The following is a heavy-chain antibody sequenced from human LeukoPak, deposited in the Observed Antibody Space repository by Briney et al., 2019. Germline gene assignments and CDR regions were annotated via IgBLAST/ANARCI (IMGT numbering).Heavy chain of an antibody. V-gene: IGHV3-23*01. CDR2: ISGSGGST. D-gene: IGHD3-9*01. Sequence: GGSLRLSCAASGFTFSSYAMSWVRQAPGKGLEWVSAISGSGGSTYYADSVKSRFTISRDNSKNTLYLQMNSLRAEDTAVYYCAKDRYDILTGSPPGWNTPSDYWGQGTLVTVSS. CDR1: GFTFSSYA. CDR3: AKDRYDILTGSPPGWNTPSDY. J-gene: IGHJ4*02.